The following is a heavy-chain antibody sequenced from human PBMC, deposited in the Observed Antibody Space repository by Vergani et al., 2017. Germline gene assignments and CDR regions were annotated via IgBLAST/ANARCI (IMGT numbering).Heavy chain of an antibody. D-gene: IGHD6-19*01. Sequence: QVQLVQSGAEVKKPGSSVKVSCKASGGTFSSYAIGWVRQAPGQGLEWMGGIIPIFGTANYAQKFQGRVTITADESPSTGYMELSRLRAEDTAVYYCAGGGYSSGWSVVLWGQGTMVTVSS. V-gene: IGHV1-69*01. CDR2: IIPIFGTA. CDR3: AGGGYSSGWSVVL. J-gene: IGHJ3*01. CDR1: GGTFSSYA.